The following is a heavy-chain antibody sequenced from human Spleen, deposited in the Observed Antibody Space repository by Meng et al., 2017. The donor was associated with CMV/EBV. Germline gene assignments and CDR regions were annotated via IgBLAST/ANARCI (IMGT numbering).Heavy chain of an antibody. CDR2: ISAYNGNA. V-gene: IGHV1-18*04. Sequence: ASVKVSCKASGYTFTAHYFHWVRQAPGQGLEWMGWISAYNGNANYAQKLQGRVTMTTDTSTSTAYMELRSLRSDDTAVYYCARANYDFWSGYYLYYYYYYGMDVWGQGTTVTVSS. CDR1: GYTFTAHY. J-gene: IGHJ6*02. CDR3: ARANYDFWSGYYLYYYYYYGMDV. D-gene: IGHD3-3*01.